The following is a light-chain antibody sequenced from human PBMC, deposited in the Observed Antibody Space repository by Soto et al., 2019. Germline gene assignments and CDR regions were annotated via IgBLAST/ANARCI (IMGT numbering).Light chain of an antibody. V-gene: IGLV2-14*01. CDR1: SIHVGGYNY. J-gene: IGLJ2*01. CDR3: SSYTSSSTLRDVV. Sequence: QFALTQPASVSGSPGQSITISCTGTSIHVGGYNYVSWYQQHPGKAPKLMIYDVSNRPSGVSNRFSGSKSGNTASLTISGLQAEDEADYYCSSYTSSSTLRDVVFGGGTQLTVL. CDR2: DVS.